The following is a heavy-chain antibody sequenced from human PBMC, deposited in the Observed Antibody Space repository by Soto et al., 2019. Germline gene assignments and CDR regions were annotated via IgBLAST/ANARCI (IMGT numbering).Heavy chain of an antibody. Sequence: GASVKVSCKASGGTFSSYAISWVRQAPGQGHEWMGGIIPIFGTANYAQKFQGRVTITADKSTSTAYMELSSLRSEHTAVYYWAKLGRSRSYYYYYGMDVWRQGTTVTVSS. J-gene: IGHJ6*02. V-gene: IGHV1-69*06. CDR2: IIPIFGTA. D-gene: IGHD1-26*01. CDR3: AKLGRSRSYYYYYGMDV. CDR1: GGTFSSYA.